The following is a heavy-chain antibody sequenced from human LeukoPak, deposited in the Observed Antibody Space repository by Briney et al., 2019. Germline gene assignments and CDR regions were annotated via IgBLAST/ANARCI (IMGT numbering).Heavy chain of an antibody. CDR2: ISGSGGST. CDR3: ANTGNIVVVPAARFDY. Sequence: AGGSLRLSCAASGFTFSSYAMSWVRQAPGKGLEWVSAISGSGGSTYYADSVKGRFTISRDNSKNTLYLQMNSLRAEDTAVYYCANTGNIVVVPAARFDYWGQGTLVTVSS. CDR1: GFTFSSYA. V-gene: IGHV3-23*01. J-gene: IGHJ4*02. D-gene: IGHD2-2*01.